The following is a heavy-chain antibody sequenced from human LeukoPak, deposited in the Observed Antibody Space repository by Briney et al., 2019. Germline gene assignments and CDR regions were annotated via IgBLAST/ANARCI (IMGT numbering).Heavy chain of an antibody. D-gene: IGHD3-9*01. J-gene: IGHJ5*02. CDR1: GGSISSGGYY. CDR3: ARDRNYDILTGYYIESRAWFDP. V-gene: IGHV4-31*03. Sequence: PSQTLSLTCTVSGGSISSGGYYWSWIRQHPGKGPEWIGCIYYSGSTYYNPSLKSRVTISVDTSKNQFSLKLSSVTAADTAVYYCARDRNYDILTGYYIESRAWFDPWGQGTLVTVSS. CDR2: IYYSGST.